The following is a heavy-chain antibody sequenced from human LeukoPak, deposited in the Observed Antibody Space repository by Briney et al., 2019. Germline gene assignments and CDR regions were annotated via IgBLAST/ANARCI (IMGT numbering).Heavy chain of an antibody. V-gene: IGHV4-38-2*02. D-gene: IGHD3-16*02. CDR2: IYHSGST. CDR3: ARVGGLRLGELSPPNFDY. J-gene: IGHJ4*02. CDR1: GYSISSGYY. Sequence: SETLSLTCTVSGYSISSGYYWGWIRQPPGKGLEWIGSIYHSGSTYYNPSLKSRVTISVDTSKNQFSLKLSSVTAADTAVYYCARVGGLRLGELSPPNFDYWGQGTLVTVSS.